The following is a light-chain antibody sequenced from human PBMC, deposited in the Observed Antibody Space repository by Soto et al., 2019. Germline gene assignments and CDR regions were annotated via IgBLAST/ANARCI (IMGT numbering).Light chain of an antibody. CDR1: QSISSY. CDR3: QQSSRTPWT. J-gene: IGKJ1*01. V-gene: IGKV1-39*01. Sequence: DIQMTQSPSSLSASVGDRVTITCRASQSISSYLKWYQQKPGKAPKLLIYDASSLQSGVPSRFSGSGYEPDFTFTISSLQHEEFATYYRQQSSRTPWTFGQETKVEIK. CDR2: DAS.